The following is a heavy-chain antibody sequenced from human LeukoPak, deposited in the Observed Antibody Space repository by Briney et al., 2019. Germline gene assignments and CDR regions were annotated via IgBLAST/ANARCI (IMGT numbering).Heavy chain of an antibody. CDR3: ARLLWSGSSWPDAFDI. CDR1: GFSFGDHS. J-gene: IGHJ3*02. V-gene: IGHV3-23*01. CDR2: ISGIGGRT. Sequence: GGSLRLSCAGSGFSFGDHSMSWVRQAPGKGLEWVSGISGIGGRTYYADSVKGRFSISRDNSKNTVYLQMNSLRAEDTAIYYCARLLWSGSSWPDAFDIWGQGTMVTVSS. D-gene: IGHD6-13*01.